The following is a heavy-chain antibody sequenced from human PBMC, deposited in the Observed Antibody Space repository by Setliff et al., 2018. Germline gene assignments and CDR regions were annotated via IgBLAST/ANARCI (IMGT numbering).Heavy chain of an antibody. Sequence: ASVKVSCKASGYTFSTYGLHWVRQAPGQGPEWMGMIITNTGKTSYAQKFQGRVTMTTDTSTGTGYMELRSLRSDDTAVYYCARAPLESGYYYGQGHYFDYWGQGTLVTVSS. CDR2: IITNTGKT. V-gene: IGHV1-18*01. CDR1: GYTFSTYG. J-gene: IGHJ4*02. D-gene: IGHD5-18*01. CDR3: ARAPLESGYYYGQGHYFDY.